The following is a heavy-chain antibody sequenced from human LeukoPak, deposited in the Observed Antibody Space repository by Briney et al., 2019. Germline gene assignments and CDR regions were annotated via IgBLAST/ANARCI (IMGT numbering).Heavy chain of an antibody. J-gene: IGHJ3*02. D-gene: IGHD6-6*01. CDR2: IYHSGST. V-gene: IGHV4-30-2*01. CDR3: ARGWSIAARAGFGDAFDI. Sequence: PSQTLSLTCTVSGGSISSGGYYWSWIRQPPGKGLEWIGYIYHSGSTYYNPSLKSRVTISVDRSKNQFSLKLSSVTAADTAVYYCARGWSIAARAGFGDAFDIWGQGTMVTVSS. CDR1: GGSISSGGYY.